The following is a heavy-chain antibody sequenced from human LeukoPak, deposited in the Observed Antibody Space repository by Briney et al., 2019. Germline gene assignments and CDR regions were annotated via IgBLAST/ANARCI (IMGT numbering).Heavy chain of an antibody. V-gene: IGHV4-39*01. Sequence: SETLSLTCTVSGDSISSSSYYWGWIRQPPGKGLEWIGSIYYSGSTHYNPSLKSRVTISVDTSKNQFSLKLSSVTAADTAVYYCARSGKPYYYYYMDVWGKGTTVTVSS. J-gene: IGHJ6*03. CDR1: GDSISSSSYY. CDR3: ARSGKPYYYYYMDV. CDR2: IYYSGST. D-gene: IGHD4-23*01.